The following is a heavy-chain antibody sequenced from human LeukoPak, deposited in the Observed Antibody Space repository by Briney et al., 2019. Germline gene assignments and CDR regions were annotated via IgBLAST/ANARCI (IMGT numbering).Heavy chain of an antibody. CDR2: IWYDSSNK. D-gene: IGHD4-17*01. CDR1: GFTFSSYG. CDR3: AKVHDYSDTAREDY. J-gene: IGHJ4*02. V-gene: IGHV3-33*06. Sequence: GRSLRLSCAASGFTFSSYGMHWVRQAPGKGLEWVVVIWYDSSNKYYADYVKGRFTISRDNSKNTLYLQFNSLRAEDTAVHYCAKVHDYSDTAREDYWAQGTLVTVSS.